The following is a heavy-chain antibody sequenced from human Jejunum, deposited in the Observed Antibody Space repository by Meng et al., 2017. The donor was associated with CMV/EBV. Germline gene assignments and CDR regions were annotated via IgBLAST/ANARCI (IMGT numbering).Heavy chain of an antibody. CDR2: IASSGSDI. CDR1: GFNFSNYD. V-gene: IGHV3-48*03. J-gene: IGHJ4*02. CDR3: ARVFDV. Sequence: SLKISCAVSGFNFSNYDMNWVRQAPGKGLEWVSHIASSGSDIYYVDSVKGRFTTSRDNARNSLYLQMNSLTVEDTAVYYCARVFDVWGQGTLVTVSS.